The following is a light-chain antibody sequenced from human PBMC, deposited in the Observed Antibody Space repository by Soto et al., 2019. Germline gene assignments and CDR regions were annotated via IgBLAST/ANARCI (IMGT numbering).Light chain of an antibody. V-gene: IGKV3D-15*01. CDR1: QSISDT. CDR2: GAS. CDR3: QQYDTSPIT. Sequence: EIVMTQSPATLSVSPGGRATLSCRASQSISDTLAWYQQKPGQAPRLLIYGASSRATGIPERFSGAGSGTDFTLTITPLEPEDFAVYFCQQYDTSPITFGQGTRLEIK. J-gene: IGKJ5*01.